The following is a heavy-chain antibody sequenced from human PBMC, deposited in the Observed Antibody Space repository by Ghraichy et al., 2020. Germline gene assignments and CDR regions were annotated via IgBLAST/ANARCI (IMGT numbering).Heavy chain of an antibody. CDR2: ISFDGSNK. D-gene: IGHD2-15*01. CDR1: GFSFSSYG. J-gene: IGHJ4*02. V-gene: IGHV3-30*03. Sequence: GGSLRLSCAASGFSFSSYGMHWVRQAPGKGLDWVAVISFDGSNKYYADSVKGRFTISRDNSKNTLYLQMNSLRAEDTALYYCASDEGYCSGSSYTPINWGQGTLVTVSS. CDR3: ASDEGYCSGSSYTPIN.